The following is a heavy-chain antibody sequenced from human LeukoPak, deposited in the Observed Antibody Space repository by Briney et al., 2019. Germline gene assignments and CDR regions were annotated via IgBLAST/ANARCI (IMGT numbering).Heavy chain of an antibody. CDR1: VYLFTGYY. D-gene: IGHD4-17*01. V-gene: IGHV1-18*04. CDR3: ARDFVQTTVTPEGY. CDR2: ISAYNGNT. J-gene: IGHJ4*02. Sequence: PGASVQFSCKASVYLFTGYYMHWVRQAPGQGLEWMGWISAYNGNTNYAQKLQGRVTMTTDTSTSTAYMELRSLRSDATAVYYCARDFVQTTVTPEGYWGQGTLVTVSS.